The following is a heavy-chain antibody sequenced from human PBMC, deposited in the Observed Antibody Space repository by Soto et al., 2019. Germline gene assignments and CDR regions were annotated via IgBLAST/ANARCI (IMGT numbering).Heavy chain of an antibody. V-gene: IGHV3-23*01. CDR3: ARDPNYDPSYPQIDP. CDR2: ITRSGDGT. J-gene: IGHJ5*02. CDR1: GFTFSNYA. D-gene: IGHD3-3*01. Sequence: GGSLRLSCGVSGFTFSNYAMTWVRQTPGKGLEWVSSITRSGDGTYYAESVKGRFTISRDNSKNALSLQMSSLRAEDTAVYYCARDPNYDPSYPQIDPWGQGTLVTVSS.